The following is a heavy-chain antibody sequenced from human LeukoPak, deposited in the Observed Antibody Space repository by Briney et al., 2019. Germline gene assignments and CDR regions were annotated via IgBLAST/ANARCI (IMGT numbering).Heavy chain of an antibody. V-gene: IGHV4-34*01. CDR3: ARGRGDGYNYLDY. CDR1: GGSFSGYC. CDR2: INHSGST. J-gene: IGHJ4*02. Sequence: SETLSLTCAVYGGSFSGYCWSWIRQPPGKGLEWIGEINHSGSTNYNPSLKSRVTISVDTSKNQFSLKLSSVTAADTAVYYCARGRGDGYNYLDYWGQGTLVTVSS. D-gene: IGHD5-24*01.